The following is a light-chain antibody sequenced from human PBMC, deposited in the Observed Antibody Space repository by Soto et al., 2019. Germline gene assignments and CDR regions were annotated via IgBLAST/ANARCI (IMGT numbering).Light chain of an antibody. J-gene: IGKJ1*01. CDR2: GAS. CDR3: QQYFEWPPMT. V-gene: IGKV3-15*01. Sequence: EIVLIQSPATLSLSPVERATLSCMASQSVGSYLAWYQQKPGQAPRLLISGASTRAAGISDRFRGSGSGTEFTLTISSLRSEDSAIYYCQQYFEWPPMTFGQGTKVDIK. CDR1: QSVGSY.